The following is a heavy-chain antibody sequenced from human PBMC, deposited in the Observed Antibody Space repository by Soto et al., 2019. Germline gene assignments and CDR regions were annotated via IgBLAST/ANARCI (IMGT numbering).Heavy chain of an antibody. V-gene: IGHV1-69*01. CDR1: GGTFSIYA. Sequence: QVQLVQSGAEVKKPGSSVKVSCKASGGTFSIYAIRWVRQAPGQGLDWMGGIIPIFGTANYAQQFQGRVTITADESTSTAYMELGRLRFEDTAVYYCARCGSWELLPCELFYWGQGTLVTVSS. CDR2: IIPIFGTA. CDR3: ARCGSWELLPCELFY. D-gene: IGHD1-26*01. J-gene: IGHJ4*02.